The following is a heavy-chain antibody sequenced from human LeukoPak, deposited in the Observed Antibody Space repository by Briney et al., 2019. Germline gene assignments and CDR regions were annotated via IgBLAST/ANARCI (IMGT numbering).Heavy chain of an antibody. CDR1: GFTFSSYG. J-gene: IGHJ4*02. CDR2: ISYDGSNK. V-gene: IGHV3-30*03. Sequence: GGSLRLSRAASGFTFSSYGMHWVRQAPGKGLEWVAVISYDGSNKYYADSVKGRFTISRDNSKNTLYLQVNSLRAEDTAVYYCARHSSGWYFSSEIDYWGQGTLVTVSS. D-gene: IGHD6-19*01. CDR3: ARHSSGWYFSSEIDY.